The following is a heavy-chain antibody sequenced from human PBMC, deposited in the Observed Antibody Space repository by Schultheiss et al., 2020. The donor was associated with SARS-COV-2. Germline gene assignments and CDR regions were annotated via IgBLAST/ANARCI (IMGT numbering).Heavy chain of an antibody. D-gene: IGHD6-6*01. CDR2: IYYSGST. J-gene: IGHJ5*02. CDR3: ARTRLAARPNWFDP. V-gene: IGHV4-59*01. CDR1: DGPISRYY. Sequence: SETLSLTCTVSDGPISRYYWSWIRQPAGKGLEWIGYIYYSGSTNYNPSLKSRVTISVDTSKNQFSLKLSSVTAADTAVYYCARTRLAARPNWFDPWGQGTLVTVSS.